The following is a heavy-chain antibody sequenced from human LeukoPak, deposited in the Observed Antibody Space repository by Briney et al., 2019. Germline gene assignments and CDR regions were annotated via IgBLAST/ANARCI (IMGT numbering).Heavy chain of an antibody. J-gene: IGHJ4*02. V-gene: IGHV1-2*02. D-gene: IGHD6-19*01. CDR3: ARDLAVAGTMVEFDY. Sequence: ASVKVSCKASVYTFTGNYMHWVRQAPGQGLEWMGWINPNSGGTNYAQKFQGRVTMTRDTSISAAYMELSRLRSDDTAVYYCARDLAVAGTMVEFDYWGQGTLVTVSS. CDR1: VYTFTGNY. CDR2: INPNSGGT.